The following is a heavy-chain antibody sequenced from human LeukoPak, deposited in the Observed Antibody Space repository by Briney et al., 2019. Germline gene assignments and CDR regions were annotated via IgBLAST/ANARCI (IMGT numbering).Heavy chain of an antibody. D-gene: IGHD3-9*01. CDR3: ATGGGYDILTGFVY. Sequence: ASVKVSCKVSGYTLTELSMHWVRQAPGKGREWMGGFDPEDGETIYAQKFQGRVTMTEDTSTDTAYMELSSLRSEDTAVYYCATGGGYDILTGFVYWGQGTLVTVSS. CDR1: GYTLTELS. V-gene: IGHV1-24*01. CDR2: FDPEDGET. J-gene: IGHJ4*02.